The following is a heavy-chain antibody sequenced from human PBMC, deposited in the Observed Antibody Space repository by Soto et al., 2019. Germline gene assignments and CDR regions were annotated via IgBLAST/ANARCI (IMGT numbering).Heavy chain of an antibody. CDR2: IYYSGST. D-gene: IGHD4-17*01. CDR3: ASFRGDFLYDY. V-gene: IGHV4-59*01. Sequence: XETLSLTCTVSGCSISSYYWSWIRQPPGKGLEWIGYIYYSGSTNYNPSLKSRVTISVDTSKNQFSLKLSSVTAADTAVYYCASFRGDFLYDYWGQGTLVTVSS. J-gene: IGHJ4*02. CDR1: GCSISSYY.